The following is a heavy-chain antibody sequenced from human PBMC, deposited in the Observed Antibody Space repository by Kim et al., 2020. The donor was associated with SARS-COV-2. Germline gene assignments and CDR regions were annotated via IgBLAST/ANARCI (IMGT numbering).Heavy chain of an antibody. D-gene: IGHD3-10*01. CDR2: T. CDR3: VRFGELSGFDH. J-gene: IGHJ4*02. Sequence: TKSSQNFQGRVTITRDTSATTAYMDLSSLRSEDTAVYYCVRFGELSGFDHWGQGTLVTVSS. V-gene: IGHV1-3*01.